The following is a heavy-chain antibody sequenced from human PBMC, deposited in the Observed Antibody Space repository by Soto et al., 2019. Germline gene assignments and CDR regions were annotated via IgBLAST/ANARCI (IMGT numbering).Heavy chain of an antibody. CDR1: GFTFTNVW. CDR2: IKDKTEGEAT. J-gene: IGHJ4*02. D-gene: IGHD6-19*01. CDR3: TPWAGSIGWDPLDS. V-gene: IGHV3-15*07. Sequence: EVLLVESGGGLVKPGGSLRLSCAASGFTFTNVWMNWVRQAPGKGLEWVGRIKDKTEGEATDYAAPVKGRFSISRDDLTNTLNLQLNSLKTDDTAVYYCTPWAGSIGWDPLDSWGQGTLVTVSS.